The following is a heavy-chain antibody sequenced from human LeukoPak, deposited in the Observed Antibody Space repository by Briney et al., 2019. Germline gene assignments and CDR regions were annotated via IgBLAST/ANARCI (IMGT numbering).Heavy chain of an antibody. CDR2: MNPNSGNT. CDR1: GYTFTSYD. CDR3: ARGKARDGYNYPGIFDY. D-gene: IGHD5-24*01. Sequence: ASVKVSCKASGYTFTSYDINWVQQATGQGLEWMGWMNPNSGNTGYAQKFQGRVTMTRNTSISTAYMELSSLRSEDTAVYYCARGKARDGYNYPGIFDYWGQGTLATVSS. J-gene: IGHJ4*02. V-gene: IGHV1-8*01.